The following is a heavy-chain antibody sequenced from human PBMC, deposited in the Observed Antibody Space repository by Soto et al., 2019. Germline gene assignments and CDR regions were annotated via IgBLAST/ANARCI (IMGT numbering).Heavy chain of an antibody. Sequence: QVQLQESGQGLVKPSETLSLTCSVSGGTISSYYWSWIRQPPGKGLAWIGYIYSRGSTSYNTSLKSRASILVDTSKHQFSLRVTSVTAADTDVYYCATGRISRGLDVWGQGTTITVSS. V-gene: IGHV4-59*12. CDR1: GGTISSYY. CDR3: ATGRISRGLDV. CDR2: IYSRGST. J-gene: IGHJ6*02.